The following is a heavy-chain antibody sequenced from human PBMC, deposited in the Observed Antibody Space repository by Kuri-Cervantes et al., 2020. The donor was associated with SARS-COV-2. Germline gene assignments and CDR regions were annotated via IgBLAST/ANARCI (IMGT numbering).Heavy chain of an antibody. CDR2: ISGSGGST. CDR1: GFTFSGHW. CDR3: AKLWFGELSPPGVDY. D-gene: IGHD3-10*01. J-gene: IGHJ4*02. Sequence: GESLEIPCAASGFTFSGHWIHWVRQAPGKGLEWVSAISGSGGSTYYADSVKGRFTISRDNSKNTLYLQMNSLRAEDTAVYYCAKLWFGELSPPGVDYWGQGTLVTVSS. V-gene: IGHV3-23*01.